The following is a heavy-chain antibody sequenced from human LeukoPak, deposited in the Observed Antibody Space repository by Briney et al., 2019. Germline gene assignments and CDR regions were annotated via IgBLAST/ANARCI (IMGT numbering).Heavy chain of an antibody. Sequence: ASVKVSCKASGYTFTSYAISWVRQAPGQGLEWMGWISAFNGNTNYAQKLQGRVTMTTDTSTSTAYMELRSLRSDDTAVYYCARVGYCSSTSCYSGHNWFDPWGQGTLVTVSS. V-gene: IGHV1-18*01. CDR1: GYTFTSYA. CDR2: ISAFNGNT. CDR3: ARVGYCSSTSCYSGHNWFDP. D-gene: IGHD2-2*02. J-gene: IGHJ5*02.